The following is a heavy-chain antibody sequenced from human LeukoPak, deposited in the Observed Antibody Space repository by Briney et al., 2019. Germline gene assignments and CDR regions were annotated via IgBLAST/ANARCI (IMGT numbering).Heavy chain of an antibody. CDR1: GLTFSNYG. V-gene: IGHV3-30*18. Sequence: QPGGSLRLSCAASGLTFSNYGMHWVRQAPGKGLEWVAVISHDGRNKYYADSVKGRFTISRDNSRNTLYLQMNSLRPDDTAVYNCAKGRVATIHDAFEIWGQGTMVTVSS. D-gene: IGHD5-12*01. J-gene: IGHJ3*02. CDR2: ISHDGRNK. CDR3: AKGRVATIHDAFEI.